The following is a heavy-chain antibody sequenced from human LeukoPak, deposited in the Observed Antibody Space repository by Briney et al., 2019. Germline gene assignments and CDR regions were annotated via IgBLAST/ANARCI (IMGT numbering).Heavy chain of an antibody. CDR2: IYYSAST. CDR1: GGSIRSYY. V-gene: IGHV4-59*01. J-gene: IGHJ4*02. CDR3: ARTTVTSLYYFDY. Sequence: PSETLSLTCTVSGGSIRSYYWSWIRQPPGKGLEWIGYIYYSASTNYNPSLKSRVTISVDTSKNQFSLKLSSVPAADTAVYYCARTTVTSLYYFDYWGQGTLVTVSS. D-gene: IGHD4-11*01.